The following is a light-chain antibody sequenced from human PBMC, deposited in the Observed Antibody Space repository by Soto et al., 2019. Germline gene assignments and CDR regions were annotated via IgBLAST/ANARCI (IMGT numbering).Light chain of an antibody. Sequence: QSALTQPPSASGSPGQSVTISCTGTSSDVGGYDYVSWYHQHPDKAPKLIIYEVSKRTSGVPDRFSGSKSGNTASLTVSGLQAEDEADYYCSSYAGGNSWVFGGGTKVTVL. V-gene: IGLV2-8*01. CDR1: SSDVGGYDY. J-gene: IGLJ2*01. CDR2: EVS. CDR3: SSYAGGNSWV.